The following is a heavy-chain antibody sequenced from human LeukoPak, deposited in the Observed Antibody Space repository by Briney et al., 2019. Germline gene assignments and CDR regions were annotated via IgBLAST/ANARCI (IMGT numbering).Heavy chain of an antibody. V-gene: IGHV3-66*01. J-gene: IGHJ4*02. CDR1: VLTVRSNF. CDR3: ASLFLSNSCCQGSFPDY. Sequence: GGSLRLSCAASVLTVRSNFMTSVRQAPGQGLEWVSLIYSGGTTYYTDSVKGRFTISRDDSKNTLYLQMNSLRAEDTAVYYCASLFLSNSCCQGSFPDYWGQGTLVTVSS. CDR2: IYSGGTT. D-gene: IGHD3-10*01.